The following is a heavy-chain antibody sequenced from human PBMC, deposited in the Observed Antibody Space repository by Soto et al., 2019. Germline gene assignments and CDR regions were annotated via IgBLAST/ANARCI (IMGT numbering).Heavy chain of an antibody. CDR1: GYTLTSYS. Sequence: GGSMEVSRKGSGYTLTSYSMHLVRQAPGQRLEWMGWINAGNGNTKYSQKFQGRVTITRDTSASTAYMELSSLRSEDTAVYYCARDRRYNWNNFDYWGQGTLVTVSS. D-gene: IGHD1-20*01. CDR2: INAGNGNT. CDR3: ARDRRYNWNNFDY. J-gene: IGHJ4*02. V-gene: IGHV1-3*01.